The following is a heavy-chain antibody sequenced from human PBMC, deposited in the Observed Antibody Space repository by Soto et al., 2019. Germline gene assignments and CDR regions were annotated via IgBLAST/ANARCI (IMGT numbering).Heavy chain of an antibody. CDR2: ISAYNGNT. J-gene: IGHJ5*02. V-gene: IGHV1-18*01. CDR3: AMLTMVRGVIIRRFDP. D-gene: IGHD3-10*01. Sequence: QVQLVQSGAEVKKPGASVKASCKASGYTFTSYGISWVRQAPGHGLEWMGWISAYNGNTNYAQKLQGRVTMTTDTSTSTAYMELRSLRSDDTAVYYCAMLTMVRGVIIRRFDPWGQGTLVTVSS. CDR1: GYTFTSYG.